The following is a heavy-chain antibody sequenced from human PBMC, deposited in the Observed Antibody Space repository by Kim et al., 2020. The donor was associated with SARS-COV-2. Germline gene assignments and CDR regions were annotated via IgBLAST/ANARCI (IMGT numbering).Heavy chain of an antibody. D-gene: IGHD6-19*01. J-gene: IGHJ6*02. V-gene: IGHV3-66*01. Sequence: GGSLRLSCAASGFTVSSNYMSWVRQAPGKGLEWVSVIYSGGSTYYADSVKGRFTISRDNSKNTLYLQMNSLRAEDTAVYYCAREGWEKQWLESNLYYYYYGMDVWGQGTTVTVSS. CDR1: GFTVSSNY. CDR2: IYSGGST. CDR3: AREGWEKQWLESNLYYYYYGMDV.